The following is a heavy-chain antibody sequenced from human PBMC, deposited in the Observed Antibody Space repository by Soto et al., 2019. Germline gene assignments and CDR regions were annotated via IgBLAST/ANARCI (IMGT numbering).Heavy chain of an antibody. CDR2: ISGTASRT. CDR3: ATSFRYFDN. Sequence: PGGCMRLSCAGSGFTPTTTPLSWVRQAPGKGLEWVTTISGTASRTYYVDSVKGRFFISRDNSKNTVTLQMNNLTVDDTAVYYCATSFRYFDNWGQGTRVTVSS. D-gene: IGHD3-9*01. V-gene: IGHV3-23*01. J-gene: IGHJ4*02. CDR1: GFTPTTTP.